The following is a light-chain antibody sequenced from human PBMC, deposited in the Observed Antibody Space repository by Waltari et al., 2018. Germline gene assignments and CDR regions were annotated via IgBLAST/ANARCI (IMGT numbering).Light chain of an antibody. J-gene: IGLJ2*01. CDR2: DKN. Sequence: SSELTQDPAVSVAMGPTVRITCQGDSLRSYYAIWYQQRPGQAPILVIYDKNNRPSGVPDRFSGSSSHNTGSLTITGAQAEDEASYYCHSRDASGVAGSFGGGTKLTVL. CDR1: SLRSYY. V-gene: IGLV3-19*01. CDR3: HSRDASGVAGS.